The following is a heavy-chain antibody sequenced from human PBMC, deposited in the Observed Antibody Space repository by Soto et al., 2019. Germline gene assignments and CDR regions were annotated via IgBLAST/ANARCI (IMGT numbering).Heavy chain of an antibody. Sequence: EVQLVESGGGLVQPGGSLRLSCAASGFTFSRYDMYWVRQATGKGLEWVSTIAATGDTYYPDSVKGRFTISRENAKNSLYLQMNSLRAGDTAVYYCARDSDLDYWGQGTLVTVSS. CDR3: ARDSDLDY. CDR1: GFTFSRYD. J-gene: IGHJ4*02. D-gene: IGHD6-25*01. V-gene: IGHV3-13*01. CDR2: IAATGDT.